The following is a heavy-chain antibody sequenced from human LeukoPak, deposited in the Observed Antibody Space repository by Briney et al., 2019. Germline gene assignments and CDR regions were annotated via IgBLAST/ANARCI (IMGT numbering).Heavy chain of an antibody. J-gene: IGHJ6*03. CDR2: IYYSGST. CDR3: ARDRAKANYDFWSGYLVGMCMDV. V-gene: IGHV4-30-4*08. CDR1: GGSISSGDYY. D-gene: IGHD3-3*01. Sequence: SETLSLTCTVSGGSISSGDYYWSWIRQPPGKGLEWIGYIYYSGSTYYNPSLKSRVTISVDTSKNQFSLKLGSVTAADTAVYYCARDRAKANYDFWSGYLVGMCMDVWGKGTTVTVSS.